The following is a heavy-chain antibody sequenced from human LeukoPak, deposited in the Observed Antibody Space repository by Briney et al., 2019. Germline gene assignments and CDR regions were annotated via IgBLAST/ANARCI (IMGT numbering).Heavy chain of an antibody. Sequence: PSETLSLTCGVSGASISSSYWWSWVRQPPGKGLEWIGEIYHSGSTNYNPSLKNRVTISLDKSKNQFSLNLSSVTAADLAVYYCARIYPDYYQYGLDVWGPGTTVTVSS. D-gene: IGHD5-12*01. V-gene: IGHV4-4*02. CDR1: GASISSSYW. CDR3: ARIYPDYYQYGLDV. CDR2: IYHSGST. J-gene: IGHJ6*02.